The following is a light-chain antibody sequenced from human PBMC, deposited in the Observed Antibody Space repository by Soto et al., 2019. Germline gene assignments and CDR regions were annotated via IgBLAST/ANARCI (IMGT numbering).Light chain of an antibody. CDR2: DND. CDR1: SSNIGRNY. Sequence: QSVLTQPPSVSAAPGQKVTISCSGTSSNIGRNYVAWYQQLPGTAPKLLIYDNDKRPSGIPDRFSGSKSGTSATLGITGLQTGDEADYYCGTWDSSLSDAVVFGEGTQLTV. J-gene: IGLJ2*01. V-gene: IGLV1-51*01. CDR3: GTWDSSLSDAVV.